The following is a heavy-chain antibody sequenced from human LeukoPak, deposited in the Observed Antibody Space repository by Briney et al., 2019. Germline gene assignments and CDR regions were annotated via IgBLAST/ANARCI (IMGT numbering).Heavy chain of an antibody. D-gene: IGHD2-15*01. CDR2: IKQDGSEK. CDR3: AKGVVAATNAAYYGMDV. CDR1: GFTFRSYW. Sequence: GGSLRLSCAASGFTFRSYWMSWVRQAPGKGLEWVANIKQDGSEKYYVDSVKGRFTISRDNAKSSLYLQMNSLSADDTAVYYCAKGVVAATNAAYYGMDVWGQGTTVTVSS. J-gene: IGHJ6*02. V-gene: IGHV3-7*01.